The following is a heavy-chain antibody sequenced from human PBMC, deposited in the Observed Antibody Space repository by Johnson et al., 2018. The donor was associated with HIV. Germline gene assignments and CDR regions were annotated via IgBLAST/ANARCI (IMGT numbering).Heavy chain of an antibody. CDR3: GRDPPSYGSGSYFRAFDI. CDR2: ISGSGGST. J-gene: IGHJ3*02. V-gene: IGHV3-23*04. CDR1: GLTFSSYA. Sequence: VQLVESGGGLVQPGGSLRLSCAASGLTFSSYAMSWVRQAPGKGLEWVSAISGSGGSTYYADSVKGRFTISRDNSKNTLYLQMNSLRAEDTAVYYCGRDPPSYGSGSYFRAFDIWGQGTMVTVSS. D-gene: IGHD3-10*01.